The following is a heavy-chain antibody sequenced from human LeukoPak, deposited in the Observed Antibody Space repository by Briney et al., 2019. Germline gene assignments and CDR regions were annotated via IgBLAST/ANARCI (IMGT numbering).Heavy chain of an antibody. J-gene: IGHJ4*02. Sequence: PGRSLRLSCAASGFTFSSYAMHWVRQAPGKGLEWVAVISYDGSNKYYADSVKGRFTISRDNSKNTLYLQMNSLRAEDTAVYYCARVGPYCSGGSCYDYWGQGTLVTVSS. V-gene: IGHV3-30-3*01. CDR2: ISYDGSNK. CDR3: ARVGPYCSGGSCYDY. CDR1: GFTFSSYA. D-gene: IGHD2-15*01.